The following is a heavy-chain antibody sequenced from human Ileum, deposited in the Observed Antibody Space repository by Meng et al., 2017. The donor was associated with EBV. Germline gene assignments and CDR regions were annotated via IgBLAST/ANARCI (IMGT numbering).Heavy chain of an antibody. CDR3: ARGNKVSDRGFDY. Sequence: VQLQQWAQGLLKPAETLSLTCAVYGGSFSGYYWSWIRQPPGKGLEWIGEINHSGSTNYNPSLKSRVTISVDTSKNQFSLKLSSVTAADTAVYYCARGNKVSDRGFDYWGQGTLVTVSS. D-gene: IGHD3-10*01. CDR1: GGSFSGYY. V-gene: IGHV4-34*01. CDR2: INHSGST. J-gene: IGHJ4*02.